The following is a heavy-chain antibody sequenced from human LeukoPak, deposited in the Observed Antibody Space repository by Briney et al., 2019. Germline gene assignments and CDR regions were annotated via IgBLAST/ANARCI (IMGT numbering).Heavy chain of an antibody. CDR3: AKGSGSSSWFAFDS. CDR2: ISSSSSYI. D-gene: IGHD6-13*01. Sequence: GGSLRLSCAASGFTFSSYSMNWVRQAPGKGLEWVSSISSSSSYIYYADSVKGRFTISRDNAKNSLYLQMNSLRPEDTAVYYCAKGSGSSSWFAFDSWGQGTLVIVSS. V-gene: IGHV3-21*04. J-gene: IGHJ4*02. CDR1: GFTFSSYS.